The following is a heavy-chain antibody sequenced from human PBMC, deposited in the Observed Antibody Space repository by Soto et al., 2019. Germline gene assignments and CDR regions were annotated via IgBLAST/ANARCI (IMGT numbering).Heavy chain of an antibody. J-gene: IGHJ6*02. CDR2: INHSGST. Sequence: SETLSLTCAVYGGSFSGYYWSWIRQPPGKGLEWIGEINHSGSTNYNPSLKSRVTISVDTSKNQFSLKLSSVTAADTAVYYCARGPFHPVDTAMAPEGYYYGMDVWGQGTTVTVSS. CDR3: ARGPFHPVDTAMAPEGYYYGMDV. CDR1: GGSFSGYY. V-gene: IGHV4-34*01. D-gene: IGHD5-18*01.